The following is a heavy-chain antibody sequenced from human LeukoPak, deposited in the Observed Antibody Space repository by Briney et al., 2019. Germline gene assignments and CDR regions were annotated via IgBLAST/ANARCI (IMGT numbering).Heavy chain of an antibody. CDR1: GGSISSGDYY. CDR2: IYYSGST. D-gene: IGHD3-10*01. V-gene: IGHV4-30-4*08. J-gene: IGHJ5*02. Sequence: SETLSLTCTVSGGSISSGDYYWSWIRQPPGKGLEWIGYIYYSGSTYYNPSLKSRVTISVDTSKNQFSLKLSSVTAADTAVYYCATESYGSGSRYDPWGQGTLVTVSS. CDR3: ATESYGSGSRYDP.